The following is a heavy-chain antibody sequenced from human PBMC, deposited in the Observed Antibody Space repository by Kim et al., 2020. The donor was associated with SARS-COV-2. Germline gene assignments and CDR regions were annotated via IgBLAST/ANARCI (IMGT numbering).Heavy chain of an antibody. Sequence: SETLSLTCTVSGGSVSSDNYYWSWIRQPAGKGLEWIGRIYTRGSTIYNPSLKSRVTISLDTPQNQFSLRLSSVTAADTAVYYCVLESTSLYYGWDVWGQGTTVTVSS. CDR2: IYTRGST. J-gene: IGHJ6*02. D-gene: IGHD6-6*01. V-gene: IGHV4-61*02. CDR1: GGSVSSDNYY. CDR3: VLESTSLYYGWDV.